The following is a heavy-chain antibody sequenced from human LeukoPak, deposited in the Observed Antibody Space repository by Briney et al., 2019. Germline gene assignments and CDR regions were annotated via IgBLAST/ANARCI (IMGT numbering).Heavy chain of an antibody. D-gene: IGHD2-15*01. CDR1: GFTFPDFA. V-gene: IGHV3-23*01. CDR2: ISGSGGTT. J-gene: IGHJ4*02. Sequence: GGSLRLSCAASGFTFPDFAMSWVRQAPGKGLEWVSAISGSGGTTYYADAVKGRFTISRDNSKNTLYLQMNSLSAEDTAECYCAKGETEGGGLAHAYWGQGTLVTVSS. CDR3: AKGETEGGGLAHAY.